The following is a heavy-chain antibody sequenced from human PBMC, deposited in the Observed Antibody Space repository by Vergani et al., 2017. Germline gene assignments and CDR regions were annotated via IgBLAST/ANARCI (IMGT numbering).Heavy chain of an antibody. V-gene: IGHV3-21*01. CDR2: ISSSSSYI. CDR3: ARDGPGEQWLVPRYFDY. Sequence: EVQLVESGGGLVQPGGSLRLSCAASGFTVSSNYMSWVRQAPGKGLEWVSSISSSSSYIYYADSVKGRFTISRDNAKNSLYLQMNSLRAEDTAVYYCARDGPGEQWLVPRYFDYWGQGTLVTVSS. J-gene: IGHJ4*02. D-gene: IGHD6-19*01. CDR1: GFTVSSNY.